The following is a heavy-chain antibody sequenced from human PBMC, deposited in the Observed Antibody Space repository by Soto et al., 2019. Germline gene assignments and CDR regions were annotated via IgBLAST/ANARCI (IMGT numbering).Heavy chain of an antibody. CDR2: IYSGGST. D-gene: IGHD6-19*01. J-gene: IGHJ4*02. Sequence: EVQLVESGRGLIQPGGSLRLSCAASGFTVSSNYMSWVRQAPGKGLEWVSVIYSGGSTYYADSVKGRFTISRDNSKNTLYLQMNSLRAEDTAVYYCARGGGLYSSAFIDYWGQGTLVTVSS. V-gene: IGHV3-53*01. CDR3: ARGGGLYSSAFIDY. CDR1: GFTVSSNY.